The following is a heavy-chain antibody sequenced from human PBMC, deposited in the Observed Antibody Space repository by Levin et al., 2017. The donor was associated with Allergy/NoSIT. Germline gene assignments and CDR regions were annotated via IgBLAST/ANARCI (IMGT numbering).Heavy chain of an antibody. Sequence: SETLSLTCTVSGGSISSGGYYWSWIRQHPGTGLEWIGYIYYSGSTYYNPSLKSRVTISVDTSKNQFSLKLSSVTAADTAVYYCAREVVNYDSKGYYYYGMDVWGQGTTVTVSS. CDR3: AREVVNYDSKGYYYYGMDV. CDR1: GGSISSGGYY. J-gene: IGHJ6*02. V-gene: IGHV4-31*03. CDR2: IYYSGST. D-gene: IGHD3-22*01.